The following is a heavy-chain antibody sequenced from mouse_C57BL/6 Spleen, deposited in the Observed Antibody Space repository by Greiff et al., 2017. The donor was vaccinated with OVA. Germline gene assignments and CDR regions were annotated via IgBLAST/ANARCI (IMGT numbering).Heavy chain of an antibody. CDR3: TRKGITTSL. V-gene: IGHV1-15*01. CDR1: GYTFTDYE. J-gene: IGHJ2*01. CDR2: IDPETGGT. D-gene: IGHD1-1*01. Sequence: QVQLQQSGAELVRPGASVTLSCKASGYTFTDYEMHWVKQTPVHGLEWIGAIDPETGGTAYNQKFKGKAILTADNSSSTAYMELRSLTSEDSAVYYCTRKGITTSLWGQGTTLTVSS.